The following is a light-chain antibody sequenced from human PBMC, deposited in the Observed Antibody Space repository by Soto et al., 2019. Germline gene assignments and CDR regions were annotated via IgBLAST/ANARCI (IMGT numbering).Light chain of an antibody. CDR2: KAS. CDR3: QQYTSYSNT. J-gene: IGKJ1*01. CDR1: QSISSW. Sequence: DIQVTQSPSTLSASVGDRVTINCRARQSISSWLAWYQQKPGKAPKLLIYKASSLESGVPSRFSGSGSGTEFTLTISSLQPDDFATYYCQQYTSYSNTFGQGTKVAI. V-gene: IGKV1-5*03.